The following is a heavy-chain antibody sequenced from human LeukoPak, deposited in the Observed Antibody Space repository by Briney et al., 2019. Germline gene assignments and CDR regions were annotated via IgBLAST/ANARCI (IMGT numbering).Heavy chain of an antibody. V-gene: IGHV1-69*13. CDR3: AKGHGSGWYTEQYYFYSMDL. Sequence: SVKVSCKASGDIFRTFAITWVRQAPGQGLELMGGIVPIFGATKYAQKFQGRLTISADESTSTAYMELSSLRSEDTAVYFCAKGHGSGWYTEQYYFYSMDLWGKGTTVTVSS. D-gene: IGHD6-19*01. CDR2: IVPIFGAT. CDR1: GDIFRTFA. J-gene: IGHJ6*04.